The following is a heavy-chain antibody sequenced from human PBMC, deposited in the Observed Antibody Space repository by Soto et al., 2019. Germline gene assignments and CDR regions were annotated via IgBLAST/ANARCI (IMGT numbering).Heavy chain of an antibody. CDR1: GCTFSSYA. D-gene: IGHD2-2*02. J-gene: IGHJ6*02. Sequence: GASVKVSCKASGCTFSSYAISWVRQAPGQGLEWMGGIIPIFGTANYAQKFQGRVTITADESTSTAYMELSSLRSEDTAVYYCARLNCSSTSCYRYGMDVWGQGTTVTVSS. V-gene: IGHV1-69*13. CDR2: IIPIFGTA. CDR3: ARLNCSSTSCYRYGMDV.